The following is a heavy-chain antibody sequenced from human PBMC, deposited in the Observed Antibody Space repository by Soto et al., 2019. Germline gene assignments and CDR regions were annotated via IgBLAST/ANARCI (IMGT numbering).Heavy chain of an antibody. V-gene: IGHV4-30-2*01. Sequence: QLQLQESGSGLVKPSQTLSLTCAVSDGSISSGGYSWSWIRQPPGKGLEWIGYIYHSGSTYYNPSLKSRVTISVDRSKNQFSLKLSSVTAADMAVYYCAGGIAARPLGYWGQGTLVTVSS. D-gene: IGHD6-6*01. J-gene: IGHJ4*02. CDR1: DGSISSGGYS. CDR2: IYHSGST. CDR3: AGGIAARPLGY.